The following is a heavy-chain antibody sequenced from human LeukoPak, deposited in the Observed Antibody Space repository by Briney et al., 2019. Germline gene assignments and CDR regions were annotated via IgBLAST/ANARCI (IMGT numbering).Heavy chain of an antibody. J-gene: IGHJ4*02. CDR3: ARGRCSSASCFFDY. CDR1: GFTFSSYW. Sequence: GGSLRLSCAASGFTFSSYWMSWVRQAPGKGLEWVANIKQDGSEKYYVDSVKGRFTISRDNAKNSLSLQMDSLRAEDTAVYYCARGRCSSASCFFDYWGQGTLVTVSS. V-gene: IGHV3-7*01. D-gene: IGHD2-2*01. CDR2: IKQDGSEK.